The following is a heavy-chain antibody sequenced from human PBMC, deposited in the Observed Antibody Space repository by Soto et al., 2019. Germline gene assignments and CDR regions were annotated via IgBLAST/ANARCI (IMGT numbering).Heavy chain of an antibody. Sequence: QVQLQESGPGLVKPSQTLSLTCTVSGGSISSGDYYWRWIRQPPGKGLEWIGYIYYSGSTYYNPSPYSRVTISVDTSKSQYSQKLSSVTAADTAVYYCASSPYNWNYGYYHGMDVWGEGPTVTVSS. CDR3: ASSPYNWNYGYYHGMDV. V-gene: IGHV4-30-4*01. CDR2: IYYSGST. CDR1: GGSISSGDYY. J-gene: IGHJ6*04. D-gene: IGHD1-7*01.